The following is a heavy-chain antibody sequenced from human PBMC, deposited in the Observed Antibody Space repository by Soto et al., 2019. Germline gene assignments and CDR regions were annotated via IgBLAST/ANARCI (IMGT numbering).Heavy chain of an antibody. CDR3: ARDRAPSGHNWNDPTSYYYYYMDV. D-gene: IGHD1-1*01. Sequence: QVQLVQSGAEVKKPGSSVKVSCKASGGTFSSYTISWVRQAPGQGLEWMGRIIPILGIANYAQKFQGRITITADKSTSTAYMELSSLRSEDTAVYYCARDRAPSGHNWNDPTSYYYYYMDVWGKGTTVTVSS. CDR1: GGTFSSYT. CDR2: IIPILGIA. V-gene: IGHV1-69*08. J-gene: IGHJ6*03.